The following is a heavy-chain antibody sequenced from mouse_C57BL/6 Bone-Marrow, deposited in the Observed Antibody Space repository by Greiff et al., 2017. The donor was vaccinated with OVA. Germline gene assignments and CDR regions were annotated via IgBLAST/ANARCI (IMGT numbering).Heavy chain of an antibody. CDR2: IYPRSGNT. CDR1: GYTFTSSG. Sequence: VQLQQSGAELARPGASVKLSCKASGYTFTSSGISWVKQRTGQGLEWIGEIYPRSGNTYYNEKFKGKATLTADKSSSTAYMELRSLTSEDSAVYFCAPITTVARYFDVWGTGTTVTVSS. D-gene: IGHD1-1*01. CDR3: APITTVARYFDV. V-gene: IGHV1-81*01. J-gene: IGHJ1*03.